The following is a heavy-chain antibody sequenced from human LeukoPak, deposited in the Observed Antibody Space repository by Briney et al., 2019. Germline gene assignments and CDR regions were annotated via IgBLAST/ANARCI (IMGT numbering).Heavy chain of an antibody. CDR1: GFTFSSYA. J-gene: IGHJ6*02. Sequence: PGRSLRLSCAASGFTFSSYAMHWVRQAPGKGLEWVAVTSYDGSNKYYADSVKGRFTISRDNSKNTLYLQMNSLRAEDTAVYYCARSRGHQNRGAAAPGHYYYYGMDVWGQGTTVTVSS. CDR3: ARSRGHQNRGAAAPGHYYYYGMDV. V-gene: IGHV3-30-3*01. D-gene: IGHD6-13*01. CDR2: TSYDGSNK.